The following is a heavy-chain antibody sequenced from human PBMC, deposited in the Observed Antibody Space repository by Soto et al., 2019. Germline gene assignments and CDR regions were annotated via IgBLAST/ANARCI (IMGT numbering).Heavy chain of an antibody. J-gene: IGHJ5*02. CDR3: ARYTYSGYDFGL. CDR1: GASVAGGSYY. D-gene: IGHD5-12*01. Sequence: QVQLRESGPGLVKPSQTPSLTCSVSGASVAGGSYYWSWVRQPPGKGLEWIGYIPSRGRPFYNPSLTSRGTIAADTSKNQLSLQLTSVTAADTAVYYCARYTYSGYDFGLWGQGTLVTVSS. CDR2: IPSRGRP. V-gene: IGHV4-30-4*01.